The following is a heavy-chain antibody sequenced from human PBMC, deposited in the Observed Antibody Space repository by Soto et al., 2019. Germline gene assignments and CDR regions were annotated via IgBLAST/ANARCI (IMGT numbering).Heavy chain of an antibody. Sequence: PGGSLRLSCAASGFTFSSYAMHWVRQAPGKGLEWVAVISYDGSNKYYADSVKGRFTISRDNSKNTLYLQMNSLRAEDTAVYYCARSVRWPGAFDIWGQGTMVTVSS. D-gene: IGHD2-15*01. CDR1: GFTFSSYA. J-gene: IGHJ3*02. CDR2: ISYDGSNK. CDR3: ARSVRWPGAFDI. V-gene: IGHV3-30-3*01.